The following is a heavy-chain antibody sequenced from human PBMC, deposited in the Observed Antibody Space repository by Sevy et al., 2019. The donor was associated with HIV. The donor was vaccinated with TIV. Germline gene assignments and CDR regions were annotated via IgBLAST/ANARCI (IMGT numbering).Heavy chain of an antibody. Sequence: ASVKVSCKASGYTFTGYYMHWVRQAPGQGLEWMGWINPNSGGTNYAQMFQGRVTMTRDTSISTAYMELSRLRSDDTDVYYGARDRSRESVVVPAAIPGIAAAGTRGIDYWGQGTLVTVSS. CDR1: GYTFTGYY. CDR3: ARDRSRESVVVPAAIPGIAAAGTRGIDY. J-gene: IGHJ4*02. CDR2: INPNSGGT. D-gene: IGHD2-2*02. V-gene: IGHV1-2*02.